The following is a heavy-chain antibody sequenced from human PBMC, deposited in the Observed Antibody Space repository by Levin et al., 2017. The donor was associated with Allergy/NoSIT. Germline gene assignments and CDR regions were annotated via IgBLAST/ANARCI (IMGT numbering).Heavy chain of an antibody. V-gene: IGHV1-18*01. CDR1: GYTFKSYG. Sequence: ASVKVSCKASGYTFKSYGISWVRQAPGQGLEWMGWITAYNGDKNYAQKFQGRVTMTTDTSTSTVYMELRSLIYDDTAVYYCARDLVRGWGGSFDIWGQGTMVTVSS. CDR2: ITAYNGDK. J-gene: IGHJ3*02. D-gene: IGHD3-10*01. CDR3: ARDLVRGWGGSFDI.